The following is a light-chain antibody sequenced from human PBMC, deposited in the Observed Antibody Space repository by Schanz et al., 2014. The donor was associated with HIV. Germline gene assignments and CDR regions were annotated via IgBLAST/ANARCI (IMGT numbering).Light chain of an antibody. CDR1: SSDVGGYNY. J-gene: IGLJ3*02. CDR3: SSYTSSSTPLV. CDR2: DVS. V-gene: IGLV2-14*03. Sequence: QSALTQPASVSGSPGQSITISCTGTSSDVGGYNYPSWYQHHPGKAPKLMIYDVSNRPSGVSNRFSGSKSGNTASLTISGLQAEDEADYYCSSYTSSSTPLVFGGGTKLSVL.